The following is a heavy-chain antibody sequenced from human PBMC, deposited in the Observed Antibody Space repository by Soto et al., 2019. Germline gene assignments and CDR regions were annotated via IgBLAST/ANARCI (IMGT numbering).Heavy chain of an antibody. CDR1: GFTFSSYA. V-gene: IGHV3-23*01. CDR3: AKEMGIHTIVVMDAFDI. Sequence: GGSLRLSCAASGFTFSSYAMSWVRQAPGKGLEWVSAISGSGGSTYYADSVKGRFTISRDNSKNTLYLQMNSLRAEDTAVYYCAKEMGIHTIVVMDAFDIWGQGKMVTVSS. CDR2: ISGSGGST. J-gene: IGHJ3*02. D-gene: IGHD3-22*01.